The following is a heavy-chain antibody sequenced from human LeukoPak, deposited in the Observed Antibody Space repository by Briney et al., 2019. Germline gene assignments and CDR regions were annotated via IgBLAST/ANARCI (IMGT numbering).Heavy chain of an antibody. CDR3: ARAPGVNYYYYMDV. J-gene: IGHJ6*03. Sequence: PGGSLRLSCAASGFTFSSYAMSWVRQAPGKGLEWVSAISGSGGSTYYADSVKGRFTISRDNSKNTLYLQMNSLRAEDTAVYYCARAPGVNYYYYMDVWGKGTTVTVSS. CDR1: GFTFSSYA. V-gene: IGHV3-23*01. CDR2: ISGSGGST. D-gene: IGHD2-8*01.